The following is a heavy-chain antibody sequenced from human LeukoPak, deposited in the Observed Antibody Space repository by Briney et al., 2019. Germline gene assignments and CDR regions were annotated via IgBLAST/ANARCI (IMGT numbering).Heavy chain of an antibody. J-gene: IGHJ5*02. D-gene: IGHD4-23*01. CDR3: ARDPYGGNPGWFDP. Sequence: SQTLSLTCTVSGGSISSGDYYWSWIRQPPGKGLEWIGYIYYSGSTYYNPSPKSRVTISVDTSKNQFSLKLSSVTAADTAVYYCARDPYGGNPGWFDPWGQGTLVTVSS. V-gene: IGHV4-30-4*01. CDR2: IYYSGST. CDR1: GGSISSGDYY.